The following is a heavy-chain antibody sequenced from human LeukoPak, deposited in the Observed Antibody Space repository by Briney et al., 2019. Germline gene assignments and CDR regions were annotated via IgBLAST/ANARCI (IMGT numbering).Heavy chain of an antibody. CDR1: GFTFSSYD. CDR3: ARGSFGAFDI. D-gene: IGHD3-9*01. V-gene: IGHV3-13*01. J-gene: IGHJ3*02. CDR2: IGTAGDT. Sequence: GGSLRLSCAASGFTFSSYDMHWVRQATGKGLEWVSGIGTAGDTYYPGSVKGRFTISRENARNSLYLQMNSLRAGDTAVYYCARGSFGAFDIWGQGTTVTVSS.